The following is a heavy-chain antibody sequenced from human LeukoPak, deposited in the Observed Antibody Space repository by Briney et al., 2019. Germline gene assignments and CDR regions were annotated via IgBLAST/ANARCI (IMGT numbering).Heavy chain of an antibody. Sequence: GGALRLFCAASGFPLSSYSINWVRQAPGKGLEGVSYISSSGSAIYYVDSVKGRFTVSRDNAKNSLFLQMNSPRAEDTAVYYCVRVKGSYFDYWGQGALVTVSS. CDR2: ISSSGSAI. V-gene: IGHV3-48*01. D-gene: IGHD2-15*01. CDR3: VRVKGSYFDY. CDR1: GFPLSSYS. J-gene: IGHJ4*02.